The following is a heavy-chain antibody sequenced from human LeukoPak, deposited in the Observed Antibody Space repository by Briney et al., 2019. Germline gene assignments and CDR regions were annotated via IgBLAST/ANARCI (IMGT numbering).Heavy chain of an antibody. D-gene: IGHD2-21*02. CDR2: IKGGGGDP. J-gene: IGHJ4*02. V-gene: IGHV3-23*01. Sequence: GGSLRLSCAASGFTFSTSAMGWVRQAPGKGLEWVSSIKGGGGDPFYADSVKGRFTISRDNSKNTLFLQLNSLRADDSAVYYCAKGGHDFNPFYWWGQGTLVTVSS. CDR1: GFTFSTSA. CDR3: AKGGHDFNPFYW.